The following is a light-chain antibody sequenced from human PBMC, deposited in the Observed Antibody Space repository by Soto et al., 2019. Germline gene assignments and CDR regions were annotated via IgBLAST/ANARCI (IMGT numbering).Light chain of an antibody. CDR3: QKYNSALTWT. V-gene: IGKV1-39*01. CDR2: AAS. J-gene: IGKJ1*01. Sequence: DIQMTQSPSSLSASVGDRVTITCRASQSISSYLNWYQQKPGKAPKVLIYAASSLQSGVPSRFSGSGSGTDFTLTISSLQPEDFATYYCQKYNSALTWTFGQGTKVEIK. CDR1: QSISSY.